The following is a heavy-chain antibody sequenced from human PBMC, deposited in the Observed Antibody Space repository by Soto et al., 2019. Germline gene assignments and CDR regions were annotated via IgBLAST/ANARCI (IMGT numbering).Heavy chain of an antibody. Sequence: EVQLVEAGGGLVQPGGSLRLSCGVSGFTISTYWMSWVRWTPGKGLEWVGNINQGGSEKFYAGSVRGRFSISRDNARNTVYLQMNSPRAADTAVYFCARDRGNGYYGQDTWGMDGWGQGTTVTVSS. CDR2: INQGGSEK. CDR3: ARDRGNGYYGQDTWGMDG. D-gene: IGHD3-22*01. CDR1: GFTISTYW. V-gene: IGHV3-7*05. J-gene: IGHJ6*02.